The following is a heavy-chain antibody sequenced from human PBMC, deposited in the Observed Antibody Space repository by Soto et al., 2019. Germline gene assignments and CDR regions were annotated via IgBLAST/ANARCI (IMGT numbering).Heavy chain of an antibody. CDR1: GGSISSYY. CDR3: ARTGTVTTAFDY. V-gene: IGHV4-59*08. CDR2: IYYSGST. Sequence: QVQLQESGPGLVKPSETLSLTCTVSGGSISSYYWSWIRQPPGKGLEWIGYIYYSGSTNYNPSLQSRVTISVDTSKNQFSLKLSSVTAADTAVYYCARTGTVTTAFDYWGQGTLVPVSS. J-gene: IGHJ4*02. D-gene: IGHD4-17*01.